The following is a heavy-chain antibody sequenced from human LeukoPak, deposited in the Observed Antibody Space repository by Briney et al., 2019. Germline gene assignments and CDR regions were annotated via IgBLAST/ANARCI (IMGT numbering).Heavy chain of an antibody. D-gene: IGHD3-10*01. CDR3: ARLFPSMVREVTVYWFDP. J-gene: IGHJ5*02. Sequence: SETLSLTCTVSGGSISSSSYYWGWIRQPPGKGLEWIGSIYYSGSTYYNPSLKSRVTISVDTSKNQFSLKLSSVTAADTAVYYCARLFPSMVREVTVYWFDPWGQGTLVTVSS. CDR1: GGSISSSSYY. CDR2: IYYSGST. V-gene: IGHV4-39*01.